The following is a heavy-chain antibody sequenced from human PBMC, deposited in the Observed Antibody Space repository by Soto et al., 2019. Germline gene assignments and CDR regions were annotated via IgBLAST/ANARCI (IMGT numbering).Heavy chain of an antibody. CDR1: GYTFTGYY. Sequence: ASLKVSCKASGYTFTGYYMHWVRQAPGQGLEWVGWINPNSGGTNYAQKFQGWVTMTRDTSISTAYMELSRLRSDDTAVYYCARAVADLYYFDYWGQGTLVTVSS. D-gene: IGHD6-19*01. CDR3: ARAVADLYYFDY. J-gene: IGHJ4*02. V-gene: IGHV1-2*04. CDR2: INPNSGGT.